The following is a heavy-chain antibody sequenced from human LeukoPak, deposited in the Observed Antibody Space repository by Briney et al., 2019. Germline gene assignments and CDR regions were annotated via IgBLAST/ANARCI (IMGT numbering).Heavy chain of an antibody. J-gene: IGHJ4*02. D-gene: IGHD5-18*01. CDR2: INHSGST. CDR3: ARDLQLWTTRDTRGGAQVGY. Sequence: SETLSLTCAVYGGSFSGYYWSWIRQPPGKGLEWIGEINHSGSTNYNPSPKSRVTISVDTSKNQFSLKLSSVTAADTAVYYCARDLQLWTTRDTRGGAQVGYWGQGTLVTVSS. CDR1: GGSFSGYY. V-gene: IGHV4-34*01.